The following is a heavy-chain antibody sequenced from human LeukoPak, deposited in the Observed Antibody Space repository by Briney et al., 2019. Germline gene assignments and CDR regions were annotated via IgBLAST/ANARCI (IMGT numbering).Heavy chain of an antibody. CDR1: GGSISSSTYY. CDR2: ITYSGST. CDR3: ARQGVGATDC. J-gene: IGHJ4*02. V-gene: IGHV4-39*01. D-gene: IGHD1-26*01. Sequence: SETLSLTCTVSGGSISSSTYYWAWIRQSPGKGLEWIGSITYSGSTYYNPSLESRVTISVDTSKNQFSLRLISVAAVDTAVYYCARQGVGATDCWGQGTLVTVSS.